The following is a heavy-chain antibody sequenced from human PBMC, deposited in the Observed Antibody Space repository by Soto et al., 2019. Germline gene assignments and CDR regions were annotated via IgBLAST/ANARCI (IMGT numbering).Heavy chain of an antibody. J-gene: IGHJ6*02. CDR1: GGSFSGYY. V-gene: IGHV4-34*01. D-gene: IGHD6-13*01. CDR3: VRWTVSSLNYYYGMDV. CDR2: INHSGST. Sequence: QVQLQQWGAGLLKPSETLSLTCAVYGGSFSGYYWSWIRQPPAKGLEWIGEINHSGSTDYNPSLKSRVTISVDTSKNQFSLNLKSVTAADTAVYYCVRWTVSSLNYYYGMDVWGQGTTVTVSS.